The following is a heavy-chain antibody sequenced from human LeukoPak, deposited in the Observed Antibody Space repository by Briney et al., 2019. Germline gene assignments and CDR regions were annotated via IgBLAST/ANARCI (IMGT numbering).Heavy chain of an antibody. CDR2: IIPIFGTA. J-gene: IGHJ4*02. Sequence: ASVKVSCKASGGTFSSYAISWVRQAPGQGLEWMGRIIPIFGTANYAQKFQGRVTITTDESTSTAYTELSSLRSEDTAVYYCARGYSYGYFDYWGQGTLVTVSS. CDR3: ARGYSYGYFDY. CDR1: GGTFSSYA. V-gene: IGHV1-69*05. D-gene: IGHD5-18*01.